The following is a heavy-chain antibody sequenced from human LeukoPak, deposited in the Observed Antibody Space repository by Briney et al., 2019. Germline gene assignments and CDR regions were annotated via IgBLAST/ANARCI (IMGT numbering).Heavy chain of an antibody. D-gene: IGHD5-12*01. Sequence: GGSLRLSCAASGFTVSSNYMSWVRQAPGKGLEWVSAIYSCGSTYYADSVKGRFTISRDNSKNSLYLQMNSLKTEDTAMYYCVAWTSGSPGYWGQGTLVTVSS. CDR2: IYSCGST. CDR3: VAWTSGSPGY. CDR1: GFTVSSNY. V-gene: IGHV3-66*01. J-gene: IGHJ4*02.